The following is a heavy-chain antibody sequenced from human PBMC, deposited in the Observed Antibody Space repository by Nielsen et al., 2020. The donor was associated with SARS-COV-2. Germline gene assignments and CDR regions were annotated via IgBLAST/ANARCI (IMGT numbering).Heavy chain of an antibody. CDR2: VFYSARA. D-gene: IGHD2-21*02. Sequence: SETLSLTCTVSDDSITSSSYYWGWIRQPPGKGLEWIGSVFYSARADYNPSLKSRVAISVDTSKNQFSLRLSSVAAADTAVYYCARGPDFAHSFDMWGQGTMVTLSS. CDR1: DDSITSSSYY. V-gene: IGHV4-39*07. CDR3: ARGPDFAHSFDM. J-gene: IGHJ3*02.